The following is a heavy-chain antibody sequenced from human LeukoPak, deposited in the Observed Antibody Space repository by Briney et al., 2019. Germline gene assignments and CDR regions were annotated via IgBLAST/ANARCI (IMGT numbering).Heavy chain of an antibody. V-gene: IGHV3-66*01. CDR3: ARVGIQLGFGASKVTNDAFDT. D-gene: IGHD5-18*01. Sequence: GGSLRLSCAASGLAVSHEYMSWVRQAPGKGLEWVSLIYSGGTTFYADSVKGRFTISRDSSKNILLLQMNSLRAEDTAVYYCARVGIQLGFGASKVTNDAFDTWGQGTMVTISS. CDR2: IYSGGTT. CDR1: GLAVSHEY. J-gene: IGHJ3*02.